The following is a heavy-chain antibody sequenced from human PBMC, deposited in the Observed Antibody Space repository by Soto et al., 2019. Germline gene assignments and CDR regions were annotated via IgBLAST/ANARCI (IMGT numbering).Heavy chain of an antibody. CDR1: GGTISRGSYY. Sequence: PSETLSVTCTGSGGTISRGSYYGGWIRHPPGKGLGWIGSIYYSGSTYYNPSLKSRVPISVDTSKNQFSLKLSSVTAADTAVYYCARTRAVWFDPWGQGTLVTVS. J-gene: IGHJ5*02. CDR2: IYYSGST. CDR3: ARTRAVWFDP. D-gene: IGHD6-19*01. V-gene: IGHV4-39*01.